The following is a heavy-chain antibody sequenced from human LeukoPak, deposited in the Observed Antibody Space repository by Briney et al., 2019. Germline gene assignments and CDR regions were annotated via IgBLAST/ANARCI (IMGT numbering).Heavy chain of an antibody. Sequence: GGSLRLSCAASGFTFSSYAMSWVRQAPGKGLEWVSAISGSGGSTYYADSVKGRFTISRDNSKNTLYLQMNSLRAEGTAVYYCARSITMIVVAPGNWGQGTLVTVSS. CDR1: GFTFSSYA. D-gene: IGHD3-22*01. CDR2: ISGSGGST. CDR3: ARSITMIVVAPGN. J-gene: IGHJ4*02. V-gene: IGHV3-23*01.